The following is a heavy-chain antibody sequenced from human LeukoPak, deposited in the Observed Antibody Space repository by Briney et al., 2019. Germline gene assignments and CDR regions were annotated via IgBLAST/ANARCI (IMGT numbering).Heavy chain of an antibody. D-gene: IGHD5-12*01. J-gene: IGHJ4*02. Sequence: GGSLRLSCAASGFTVSSNYMSWVRQAPGKGLEWVSVIYSGGSTYYADSVKGRFTISRDNSKNTLYLQMNSLRAEGTAVYYCASSGYDQEYFDYWGQGTLVTVSS. CDR3: ASSGYDQEYFDY. V-gene: IGHV3-66*01. CDR2: IYSGGST. CDR1: GFTVSSNY.